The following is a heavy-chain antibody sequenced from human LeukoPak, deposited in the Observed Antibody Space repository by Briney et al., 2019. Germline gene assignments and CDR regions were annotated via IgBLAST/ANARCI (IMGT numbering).Heavy chain of an antibody. J-gene: IGHJ4*02. V-gene: IGHV3-53*01. CDR3: ARHYYDSSNYLGGVDC. CDR1: GFTVSSSY. D-gene: IGHD3-22*01. CDR2: IYRGGNS. Sequence: PGGSLRLSCAASGFTVSSSYMSWVRQAPGKGLEWVSVIYRGGNSDYADSVKGRLTISRDNSKNTLYLQLSSLRAEDTAVYYCARHYYDSSNYLGGVDCWGQGTLVIVSS.